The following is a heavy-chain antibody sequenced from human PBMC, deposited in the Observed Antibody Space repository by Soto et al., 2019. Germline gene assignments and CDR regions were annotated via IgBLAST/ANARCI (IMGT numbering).Heavy chain of an antibody. J-gene: IGHJ3*02. CDR2: IYHSGST. D-gene: IGHD3-22*01. V-gene: IGHV4-4*02. CDR3: ARDPTYYYDSSGLDAFDI. CDR1: GGSISSSNW. Sequence: LSLTCAVSGGSISSSNWLSWVRQPPGKGLEWIGEIYHSGSTNYNPSLKSRVTISVDKSKNQFSLKLSSVTAADTAVYYCARDPTYYYDSSGLDAFDIWGQGTMVSVSS.